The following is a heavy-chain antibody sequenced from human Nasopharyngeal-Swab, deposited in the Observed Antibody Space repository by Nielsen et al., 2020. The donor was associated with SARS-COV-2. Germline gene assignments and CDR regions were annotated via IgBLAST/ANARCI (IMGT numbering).Heavy chain of an antibody. CDR1: GLTVSGNF. Sequence: GGSLRLSCAASGLTVSGNFMTWVRQAPGKGLEWVSVIYSAGQTNYADSVKGRFTISRDNAKNSLYLQMNSLRAEDTAVYYCASLLWFGELPSDYYYYGMDVWGQGTTVTVSS. J-gene: IGHJ6*02. CDR2: IYSAGQT. D-gene: IGHD3-10*01. CDR3: ASLLWFGELPSDYYYYGMDV. V-gene: IGHV3-53*01.